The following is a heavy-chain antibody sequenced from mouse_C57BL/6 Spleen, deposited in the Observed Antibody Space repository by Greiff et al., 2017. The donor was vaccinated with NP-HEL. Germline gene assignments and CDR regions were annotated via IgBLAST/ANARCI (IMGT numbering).Heavy chain of an antibody. V-gene: IGHV1-69*01. D-gene: IGHD2-3*01. CDR3: AKAGDGYYSTWFAY. J-gene: IGHJ3*01. CDR1: GYTFTSYW. Sequence: QVQLQQSGAELVMPGASVKLSCKASGYTFTSYWMHWVKQRPGQGLEWIGEIDPSDSYTNYNQKFKGKSTLTVDKSSSTAYMQLSSLTSEDSAVYYCAKAGDGYYSTWFAYWGQGTLVTVSA. CDR2: IDPSDSYT.